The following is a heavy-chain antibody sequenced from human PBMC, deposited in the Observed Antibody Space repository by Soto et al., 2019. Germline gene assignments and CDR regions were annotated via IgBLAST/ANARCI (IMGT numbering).Heavy chain of an antibody. J-gene: IGHJ5*02. D-gene: IGHD3-10*01. CDR1: GGSINSGDYY. CDR2: IYYSGST. V-gene: IGHV4-30-4*01. Sequence: PSETLSLTCTVSGGSINSGDYYWSWIRQPPGKGLEWIGYIYYSGSTSYNPSLKSRVIMSVDTSKNEFSLRLSSVTAADTAVYYCARDQTSGASGHHWFDRWGQGTLVTVSS. CDR3: ARDQTSGASGHHWFDR.